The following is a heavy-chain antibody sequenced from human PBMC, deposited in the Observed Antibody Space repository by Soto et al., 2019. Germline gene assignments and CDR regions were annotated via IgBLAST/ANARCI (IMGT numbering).Heavy chain of an antibody. V-gene: IGHV1-3*01. CDR3: ARVYDFWSGYLLPYGMDV. D-gene: IGHD3-3*01. CDR2: INAGNGNT. Sequence: ASVKVSCKASGYTFTSYAMHWVRQAPGQRLERMGWINAGNGNTKYSQKFQGRVTITRDTSASTAYMELSSLRSEDTAVYYCARVYDFWSGYLLPYGMDVWGQGTTVTVSS. J-gene: IGHJ6*02. CDR1: GYTFTSYA.